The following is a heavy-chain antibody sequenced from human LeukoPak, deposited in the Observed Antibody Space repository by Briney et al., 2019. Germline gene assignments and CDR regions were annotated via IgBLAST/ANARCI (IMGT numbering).Heavy chain of an antibody. CDR1: GFTFXSYS. CDR3: AKEEYSTRYYYYGMDV. CDR2: ISGGGDST. J-gene: IGHJ6*02. Sequence: SLRLSCAASGFTFXSYSMSWVRQAPGKGLEWVSAISGGGDSTFYADSVKGRFTISRDNSKNTLYLQMSSLRAEDTAIYYCAKEEYSTRYYYYGMDVWGQGTTVTVSS. V-gene: IGHV3-23*01. D-gene: IGHD2-2*01.